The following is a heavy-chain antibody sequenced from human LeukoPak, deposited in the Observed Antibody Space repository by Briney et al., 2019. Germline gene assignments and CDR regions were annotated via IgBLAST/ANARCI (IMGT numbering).Heavy chain of an antibody. CDR1: GYSISSGYY. V-gene: IGHV4-38-2*02. Sequence: SETLSLICTVSGYSISSGYYWGWLRQPPGKGLEWIGSIYHSGSTYYNPSLKSRVTISVDTSKNQFSLKLSSVTAADTAVYYCATTTRGWFDPWGQGTLVTVSS. CDR2: IYHSGST. D-gene: IGHD1-1*01. J-gene: IGHJ5*02. CDR3: ATTTRGWFDP.